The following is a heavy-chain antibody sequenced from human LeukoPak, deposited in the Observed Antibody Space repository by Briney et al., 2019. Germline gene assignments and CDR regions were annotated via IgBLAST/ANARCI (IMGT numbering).Heavy chain of an antibody. V-gene: IGHV3-7*01. D-gene: IGHD6-13*01. CDR3: ARVPSAAAGFDY. Sequence: GGSLRLSCAVSGFTFSRYWMSWVRQAPGKGLEWVANINQDGSVKYYVDSVKGRFTISRDNAKNSLYLQMNSLRAEDTAVYYCARVPSAAAGFDYWGQGTLVTVSS. CDR1: GFTFSRYW. J-gene: IGHJ4*02. CDR2: INQDGSVK.